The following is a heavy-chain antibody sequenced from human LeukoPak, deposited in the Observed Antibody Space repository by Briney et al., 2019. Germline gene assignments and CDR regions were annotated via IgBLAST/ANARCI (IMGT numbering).Heavy chain of an antibody. CDR3: ARDNYDILTGYYNVDY. CDR2: INPNSGGT. CDR1: GYTFTGYY. J-gene: IGHJ4*02. D-gene: IGHD3-9*01. Sequence: ASVKVSCKASGYTFTGYYMHWVRQAPGQGLEWMGWINPNSGGTNYAQKFQGRVTMTRDTSISTAYMELSRLRSDDTAVYYCARDNYDILTGYYNVDYWGQGTLVTVSS. V-gene: IGHV1-2*02.